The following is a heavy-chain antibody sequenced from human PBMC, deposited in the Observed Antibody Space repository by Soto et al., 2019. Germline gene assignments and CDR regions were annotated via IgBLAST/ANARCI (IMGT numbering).Heavy chain of an antibody. Sequence: SVKVSCKASGGTFSSYAISWVRQAPGQGLEWVGGIIPIFGTANYAQKFQGRVTITADESTSTAYMELSSLRSEDTAVYYCASDPPRSGSYYTYFDYWGQGTLVTVSS. CDR1: GGTFSSYA. J-gene: IGHJ4*02. D-gene: IGHD3-10*01. V-gene: IGHV1-69*13. CDR2: IIPIFGTA. CDR3: ASDPPRSGSYYTYFDY.